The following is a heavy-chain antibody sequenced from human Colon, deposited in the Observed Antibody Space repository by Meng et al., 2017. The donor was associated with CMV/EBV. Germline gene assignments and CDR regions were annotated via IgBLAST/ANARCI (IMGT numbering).Heavy chain of an antibody. Sequence: YPFTGYYIHWVRQAPGQGLEWVGRINPNTGGTNSAQKFQGRVTMTRDTSISTAYMELRSLGSGDTAVYFCARVKISIPTWLRNSFDDWGQGTLVTVSS. D-gene: IGHD2-21*01. CDR1: YPFTGYY. V-gene: IGHV1-2*06. CDR3: ARVKISIPTWLRNSFDD. J-gene: IGHJ4*02. CDR2: INPNTGGT.